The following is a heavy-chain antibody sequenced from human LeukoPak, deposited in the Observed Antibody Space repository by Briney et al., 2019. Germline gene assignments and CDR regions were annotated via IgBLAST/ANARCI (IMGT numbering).Heavy chain of an antibody. J-gene: IGHJ3*02. D-gene: IGHD3-10*01. Sequence: PGGSLRLSCAASGFTFSAYSMSWVRQAPGKGLEWVSGIVGSGGSTFYADSVRGRFTISRDNSKNTLYLQMNSLRAEDTAAYYCAKGGRYASGSYEAFDIWGQGTMVTVSS. CDR1: GFTFSAYS. CDR3: AKGGRYASGSYEAFDI. V-gene: IGHV3-23*01. CDR2: IVGSGGST.